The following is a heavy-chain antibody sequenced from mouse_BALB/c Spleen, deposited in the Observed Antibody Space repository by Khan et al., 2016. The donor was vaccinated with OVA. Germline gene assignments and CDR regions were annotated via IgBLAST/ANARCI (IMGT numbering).Heavy chain of an antibody. CDR2: ISGTGIYT. Sequence: DVMLVESGGGLVKPGGSLKLSCAPSGFAFSSYDMSWVRQTPEKRLEWVATISGTGIYTYYPDSVKGRFTISRDNARNTLYLQMSSRRSEDTALYYCARPSYYGNPWFTYWGQGTLVTVSA. CDR3: ARPSYYGNPWFTY. CDR1: GFAFSSYD. J-gene: IGHJ3*01. V-gene: IGHV5-9*02. D-gene: IGHD2-10*01.